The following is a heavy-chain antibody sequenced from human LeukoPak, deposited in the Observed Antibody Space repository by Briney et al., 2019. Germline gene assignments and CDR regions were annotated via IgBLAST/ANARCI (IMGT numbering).Heavy chain of an antibody. CDR3: ARGRIVATALSGY. Sequence: ASVKVSCKASGYTFTSYGISWVRQATGQGLEWMGWMNPNSGNTGYAQKFQGRVTMTRNTSISTAYMELSSLRSEDTAVYYCARGRIVATALSGYWGQGTLVTVSS. D-gene: IGHD5-12*01. J-gene: IGHJ4*02. CDR2: MNPNSGNT. V-gene: IGHV1-8*02. CDR1: GYTFTSYG.